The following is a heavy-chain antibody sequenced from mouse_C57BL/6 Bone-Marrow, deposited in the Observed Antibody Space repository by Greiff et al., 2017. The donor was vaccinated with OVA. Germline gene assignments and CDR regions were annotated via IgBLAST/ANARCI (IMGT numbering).Heavy chain of an antibody. CDR3: ARDSDGNYPEFAY. CDR2: ISDGGSYT. V-gene: IGHV5-4*01. D-gene: IGHD2-1*01. J-gene: IGHJ3*01. Sequence: EVHLVESGGGLVKPGGSLKLSCAASGFTFSSYAMSWVRQTPEKRLEWVATISDGGSYTYYPDNVKGRFTISRDNAKNNLYLQMSHLKSEDTAMYYCARDSDGNYPEFAYWGQGTLVTVSA. CDR1: GFTFSSYA.